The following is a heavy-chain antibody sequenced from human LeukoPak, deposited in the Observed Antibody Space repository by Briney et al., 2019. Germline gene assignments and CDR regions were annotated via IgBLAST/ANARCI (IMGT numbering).Heavy chain of an antibody. D-gene: IGHD4-17*01. CDR2: ISSSSSYI. J-gene: IGHJ6*02. CDR1: GFTFSSYS. CDR3: AREKEVLYAEESYYYYGMDV. V-gene: IGHV3-21*01. Sequence: GGSLRLSCAASGFTFSSYSMNWVRQAPGKGLEWVSSISSSSSYIYYADSVKGRFTISRDNAKNSLYLQMNSLRAEDTAVYYCAREKEVLYAEESYYYYGMDVWGQGTTVTVSS.